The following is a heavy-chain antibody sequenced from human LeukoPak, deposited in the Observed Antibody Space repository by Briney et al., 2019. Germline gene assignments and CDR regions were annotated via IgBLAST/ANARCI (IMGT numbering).Heavy chain of an antibody. Sequence: GGSLRLSCAASGFGVSDNYMSWVRQTPGEGLEWVSVIFAGSTYYADSVKGRFTISRDNSKNTLYLQMDSLRAEDTAVYYCVKEARGTTIYYWGQGTLVTVSS. CDR3: VKEARGTTIYY. D-gene: IGHD3-9*01. J-gene: IGHJ4*02. CDR1: GFGVSDNY. CDR2: IFAGST. V-gene: IGHV3-66*01.